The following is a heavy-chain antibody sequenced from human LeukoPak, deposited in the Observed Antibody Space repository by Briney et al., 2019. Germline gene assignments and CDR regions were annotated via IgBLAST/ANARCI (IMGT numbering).Heavy chain of an antibody. CDR2: IYYSGST. Sequence: PSETLSLTCSVSGGSISSSSHSWGWIRQSPGKGLEWIGSIYYSGSTFYNPSLKSRVTISVDRSKNQFSLKLTSVTAADTAVYYCAKGGGAFDRWGRGSLVTVSS. D-gene: IGHD2-15*01. CDR1: GGSISSSSHS. CDR3: AKGGGAFDR. V-gene: IGHV4-39*07. J-gene: IGHJ5*02.